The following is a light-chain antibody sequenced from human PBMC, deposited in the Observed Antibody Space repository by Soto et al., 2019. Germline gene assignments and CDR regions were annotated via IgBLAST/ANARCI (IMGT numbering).Light chain of an antibody. V-gene: IGLV2-23*02. CDR2: EVS. CDR1: SSDVGSYNL. Sequence: QSALTQPASVSWSPGQSITIACTGTSSDVGSYNLVSWYQQHPGKAPKLMIYEVSKRPAGVSNRFSGSNSGNTASLTISGLQDEDEAYYYCCSSAGSSTYVFGTGTKLTVL. J-gene: IGLJ1*01. CDR3: CSSAGSSTYV.